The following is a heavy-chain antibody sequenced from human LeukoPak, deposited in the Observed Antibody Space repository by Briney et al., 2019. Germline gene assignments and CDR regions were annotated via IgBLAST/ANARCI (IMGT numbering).Heavy chain of an antibody. Sequence: AGSLRLSCAASVFTFSSYSMSWVRQAPGKGLEWVSSISSGSKYIYNADSVKGRFTISRDNAKNSLYLRMNSLRAEDTAVYYCARALSYSYGSMDFWGQGTLVIVSS. CDR3: ARALSYSYGSMDF. D-gene: IGHD5-18*01. J-gene: IGHJ4*02. CDR2: ISSGSKYI. CDR1: VFTFSSYS. V-gene: IGHV3-21*01.